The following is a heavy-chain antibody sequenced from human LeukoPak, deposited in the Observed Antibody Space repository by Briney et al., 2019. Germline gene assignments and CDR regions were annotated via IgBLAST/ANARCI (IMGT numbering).Heavy chain of an antibody. CDR1: GFTFSSYG. J-gene: IGHJ4*02. V-gene: IGHV3-30*03. CDR2: ISYDGSNK. CDR3: ARVMEWELLMGVIDY. D-gene: IGHD1-26*01. Sequence: GGSLRLSCAASGFTFSSYGMHWVRQAPGKGLEWVAVISYDGSNKYYADSVKGRFTISRDNSKNTLYLQMNSLRAEDTAVYYCARVMEWELLMGVIDYWGQGTLVTVSS.